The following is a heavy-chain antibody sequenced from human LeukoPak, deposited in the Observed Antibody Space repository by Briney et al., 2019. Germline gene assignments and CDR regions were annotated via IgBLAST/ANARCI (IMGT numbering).Heavy chain of an antibody. V-gene: IGHV4-59*01. CDR2: IYYSGST. CDR1: GGSISSYY. J-gene: IGHJ6*03. CDR3: ARARGRNYYMDV. D-gene: IGHD3-10*01. Sequence: TSETLSLTCTVSGGSISSYYWSWLRQPPGKGLEWIGYIYYSGSTNYNPSLKSRVTISVDTSKNQFSLKLSSVTAADTAVYYCARARGRNYYMDVWGKGTTVTVSS.